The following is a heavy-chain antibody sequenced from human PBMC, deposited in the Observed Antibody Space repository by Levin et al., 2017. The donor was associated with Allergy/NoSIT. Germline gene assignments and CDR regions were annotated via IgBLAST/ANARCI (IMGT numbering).Heavy chain of an antibody. V-gene: IGHV1-69*01. CDR1: GGTFSSYA. Sequence: KISCKASGGTFSSYAISWVRQAPGQGLEWMGGIIPIFGTANYAQKFQGRVTITADESTSTAYMELSSLRSEDTAVYYCASLYYYDSSGYYYPFDYWGQGTLVTVSS. CDR2: IIPIFGTA. J-gene: IGHJ4*02. CDR3: ASLYYYDSSGYYYPFDY. D-gene: IGHD3-22*01.